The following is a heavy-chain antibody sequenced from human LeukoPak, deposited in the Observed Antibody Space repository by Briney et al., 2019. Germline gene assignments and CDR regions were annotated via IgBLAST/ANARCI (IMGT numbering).Heavy chain of an antibody. Sequence: SETLSLTCAVYGGSFSGYYWSWIRQPPGKGLEWIGEINHSGSTNYNPSLKSRVTISVDTSKNQFSLKLSSVTAADTAVYYCARVAKGVVKERYFDLWGRGTLVTVSS. CDR1: GGSFSGYY. V-gene: IGHV4-34*01. CDR3: ARVAKGVVKERYFDL. CDR2: INHSGST. D-gene: IGHD3-3*01. J-gene: IGHJ2*01.